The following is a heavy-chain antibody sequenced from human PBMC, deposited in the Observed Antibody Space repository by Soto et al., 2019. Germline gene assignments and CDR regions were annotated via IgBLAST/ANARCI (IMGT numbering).Heavy chain of an antibody. D-gene: IGHD2-15*01. CDR3: AKDLGAIYVPDGSGGSCYEGY. Sequence: GGSLRLSCAASGSPFSSYDIHWVRQAPGKGLEWVAHISPDGSNAYYADSVKGRFTISRDNSKNTLYLQMNSLRAEDTAVYYCAKDLGAIYVPDGSGGSCYEGYWGQGT. J-gene: IGHJ4*02. CDR1: GSPFSSYD. V-gene: IGHV3-30-3*01. CDR2: ISPDGSNA.